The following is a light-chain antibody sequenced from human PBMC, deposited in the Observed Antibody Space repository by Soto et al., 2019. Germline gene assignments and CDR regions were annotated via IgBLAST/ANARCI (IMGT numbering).Light chain of an antibody. CDR2: DVS. J-gene: IGLJ1*01. V-gene: IGLV2-14*01. CDR3: SSYTTSSTPPYV. Sequence: QSVLTQPASVSGSPGQSITISCTGTSSDVGGYTYVSWYQQHPGKAPKLMIYDVSNRPSGVSNRFSGSKSANTASLTISGLQAEDEADYYCSSYTTSSTPPYVFGTGTKVTVL. CDR1: SSDVGGYTY.